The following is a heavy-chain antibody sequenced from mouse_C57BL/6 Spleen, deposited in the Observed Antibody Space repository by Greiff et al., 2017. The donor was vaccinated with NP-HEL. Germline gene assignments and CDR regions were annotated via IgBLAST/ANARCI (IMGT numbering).Heavy chain of an antibody. D-gene: IGHD2-14*01. CDR2: IHPNSGST. J-gene: IGHJ2*01. CDR1: GYTFTSYW. CDR3: ARWGYDDYFDY. V-gene: IGHV1-64*01. Sequence: VKLQQPGAELVKPGASVKLSCKASGYTFTSYWMHWVKQRPGQGLEWIGMIHPNSGSTNYNEKFKSKATLTVDKSSSTAYMQLSSLTSEDSAVYYCARWGYDDYFDYWGQGTTLTVSS.